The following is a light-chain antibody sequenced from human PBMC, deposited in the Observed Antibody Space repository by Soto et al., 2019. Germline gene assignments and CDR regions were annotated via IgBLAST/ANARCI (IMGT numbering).Light chain of an antibody. CDR3: QQLNGYPLT. Sequence: DIQLTQSPSFLSASVGDRVTITCRASQGISSYLAWYQQKPGKAPKFLIYAASTLQSGVPSRFSGSGSGTEFTLTISSLQPEDFATYYCQQLNGYPLTFGGGTKVDIK. CDR2: AAS. J-gene: IGKJ4*01. CDR1: QGISSY. V-gene: IGKV1-9*01.